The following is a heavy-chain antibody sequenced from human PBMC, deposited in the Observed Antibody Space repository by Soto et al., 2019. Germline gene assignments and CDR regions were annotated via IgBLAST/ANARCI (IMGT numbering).Heavy chain of an antibody. V-gene: IGHV3-21*01. J-gene: IGHJ6*02. Sequence: GGSLRLSCAASGFSFSTYSMNWVRQAPGKGLEWVSSISSRSDTYYADSVKGRFTISRDNAKNSVSLQMDSLRAEDAAVYYCAREETAWPLAYGLDVWGQGTTVTVS. D-gene: IGHD2-21*02. CDR1: GFSFSTYS. CDR2: ISSRSDT. CDR3: AREETAWPLAYGLDV.